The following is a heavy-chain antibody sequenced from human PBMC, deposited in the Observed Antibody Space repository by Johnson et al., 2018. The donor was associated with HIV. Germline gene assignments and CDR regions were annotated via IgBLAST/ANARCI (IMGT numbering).Heavy chain of an antibody. CDR1: GFTFSDYY. Sequence: QVQLVESGGGLVKPGGSLRLSCAASGFTFSDYYMSWIRQAPGKGLEWVAFIRYDGSNKYYADSVKGRFTISRDDSKNTLFLQMNSQKTEDTAVYYCTTARIRLWSSSAWTGFWAFDIWGQGTLVTVSS. J-gene: IGHJ3*02. CDR2: IRYDGSNK. D-gene: IGHD6-19*01. V-gene: IGHV3-30*02. CDR3: TTARIRLWSSSAWTGFWAFDI.